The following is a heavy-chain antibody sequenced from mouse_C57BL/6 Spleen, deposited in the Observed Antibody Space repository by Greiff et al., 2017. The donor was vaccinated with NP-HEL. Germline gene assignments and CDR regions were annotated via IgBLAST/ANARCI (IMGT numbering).Heavy chain of an antibody. CDR3: ARGAKMVTTTGYYFDY. CDR1: GYTFTSYW. J-gene: IGHJ2*01. Sequence: QVQLQQSGAELVKPGASVKMSCKASGYTFTSYWITWVKQRPGQGLEWIGDIYPGSGSTNYNEKFKSKATLTVDTSSRTAYMQLSSLTSEDSAVYYCARGAKMVTTTGYYFDYWGQGTTLTVSS. V-gene: IGHV1-55*01. D-gene: IGHD2-2*01. CDR2: IYPGSGST.